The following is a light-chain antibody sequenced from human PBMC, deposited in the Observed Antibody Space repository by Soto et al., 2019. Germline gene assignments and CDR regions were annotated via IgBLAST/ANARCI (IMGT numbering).Light chain of an antibody. J-gene: IGKJ1*01. CDR2: KAS. CDR3: QQYNDYSGT. Sequence: DIQMTQSPSTLSASVGDRVAITCRASQSISIWLAWYQQKPGKAPKLLIYKASSLESGVPSRFSGSGSGTAFALTIISLQPDDFPTYYCQQYNDYSGTFGQGTKVEIK. V-gene: IGKV1-5*03. CDR1: QSISIW.